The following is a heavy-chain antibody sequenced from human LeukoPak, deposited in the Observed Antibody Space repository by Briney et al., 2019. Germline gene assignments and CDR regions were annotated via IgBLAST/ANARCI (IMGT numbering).Heavy chain of an antibody. V-gene: IGHV4-61*02. CDR3: AAMIGYFDY. CDR1: GDSISSGGYS. J-gene: IGHJ4*02. Sequence: SETLSLTCAVSGDSISSGGYSWSWIRQPAGKALEWIGRMYTGGATNYNPSLKSRVTMSMDKSKNQFSLKLTSVTAADTAVYYCAAMIGYFDYWGQGALVTVSS. D-gene: IGHD3-22*01. CDR2: MYTGGAT.